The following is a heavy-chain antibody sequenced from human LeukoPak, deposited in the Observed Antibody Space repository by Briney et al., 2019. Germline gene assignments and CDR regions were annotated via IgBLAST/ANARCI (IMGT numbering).Heavy chain of an antibody. CDR2: IYYSGIT. V-gene: IGHV4-39*07. CDR1: GGSISATGYF. CDR3: ARVDLQNAFDI. J-gene: IGHJ3*02. D-gene: IGHD3/OR15-3a*01. Sequence: SETLSLTCTVSGGSISATGYFWGWIHQPPGKGVEWIGSIYYSGITHYNPSLKSRVTISVDTSKNQFSLKLSSVTAADTAVYYCARVDLQNAFDIWGQGTVVTVSS.